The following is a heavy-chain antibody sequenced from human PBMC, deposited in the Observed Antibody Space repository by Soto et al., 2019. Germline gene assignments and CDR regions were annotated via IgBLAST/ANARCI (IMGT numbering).Heavy chain of an antibody. J-gene: IGHJ3*02. D-gene: IGHD3-3*01. CDR2: ISGSGGST. CDR3: AKDLPPYYVCCSGYYPGLGFDS. CDR1: GFTFSSYA. V-gene: IGHV3-23*01. Sequence: EVQLLESGGGLVQPGGSLRLSCAASGFTFSSYAMSWVRQAPGKGLEWVSAISGSGGSTYYADSVKGRFTISRDNSKNSLYLQLTRLRAEDTAVYYCAKDLPPYYVCCSGYYPGLGFDSWGQGTMVTVSS.